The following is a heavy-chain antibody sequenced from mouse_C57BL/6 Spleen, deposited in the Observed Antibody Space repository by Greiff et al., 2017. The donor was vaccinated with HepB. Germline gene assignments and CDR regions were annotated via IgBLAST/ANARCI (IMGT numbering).Heavy chain of an antibody. V-gene: IGHV5-4*03. CDR3: ARGSYYYGSSDFDV. D-gene: IGHD1-1*01. CDR2: ISDGGSYT. CDR1: GFTFSSYA. Sequence: EVKLQESGGGLVQPGGSLKLSCAASGFTFSSYAMSWVRQTPEKRLEWVATISDGGSYTYYPDNVKGRFTISRDNAKNNLYLQMSHLKSEDTAMYYCARGSYYYGSSDFDVWGTGTTVTVSS. J-gene: IGHJ1*03.